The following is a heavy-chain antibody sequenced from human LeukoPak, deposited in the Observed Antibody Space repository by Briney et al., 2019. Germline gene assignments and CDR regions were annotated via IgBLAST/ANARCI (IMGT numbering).Heavy chain of an antibody. CDR2: IGTAGDP. J-gene: IGHJ6*02. CDR1: GFTFSSYD. V-gene: IGHV3-13*05. Sequence: GGSLRLSSAASGFTFSSYDMHWVRQVTGKGLEWVSSIGTAGDPYYPGSLKGRFSISRENAKNSLYLQLNSLRVGDTAVYYCARGEFRRYSYDYFYGMGVWGRGTTVSVSS. CDR3: ARGEFRRYSYDYFYGMGV. D-gene: IGHD5-18*01.